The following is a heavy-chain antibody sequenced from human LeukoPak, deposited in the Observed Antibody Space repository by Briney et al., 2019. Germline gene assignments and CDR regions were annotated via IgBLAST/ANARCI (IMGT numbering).Heavy chain of an antibody. J-gene: IGHJ4*02. CDR3: ARVKSYYDSSGYPDYYFDY. CDR1: GGSINNSY. Sequence: PSETLSLTCTVSGGSINNSYWTWIRQPAGKGLEWIGRIYTSGSTNYNPSLKSRVTISVDTSKNQFSLKLSSVTAADTAVYYCARVKSYYDSSGYPDYYFDYWGQGTLVTVSS. CDR2: IYTSGST. V-gene: IGHV4-4*07. D-gene: IGHD3-22*01.